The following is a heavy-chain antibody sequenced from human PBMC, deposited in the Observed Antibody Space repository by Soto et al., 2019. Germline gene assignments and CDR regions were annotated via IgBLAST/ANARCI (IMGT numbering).Heavy chain of an antibody. D-gene: IGHD3-10*01. CDR2: IIPFLGVT. CDR1: GGTFSPYT. CDR3: ARDWDSSGSTREVGGH. V-gene: IGHV1-69*08. Sequence: QVHLVQSGAEVKKPGSSVKVSCKASGGTFSPYTINWVRQAPGQGLAWMGRIIPFLGVTNHAQKFQDRVTITADKSTSTAYLEFRSLRSEDTAGSYCARDWDSSGSTREVGGHWGQGTLVTVSS. J-gene: IGHJ4*02.